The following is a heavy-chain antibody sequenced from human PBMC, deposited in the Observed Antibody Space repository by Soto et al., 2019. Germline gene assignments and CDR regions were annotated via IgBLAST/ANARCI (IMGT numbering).Heavy chain of an antibody. V-gene: IGHV1-24*01. CDR1: GYTLTELS. CDR2: FDPEDGET. J-gene: IGHJ4*02. CDR3: ATAGGYSGYDWSEY. D-gene: IGHD5-12*01. Sequence: ASVKVSCKVSGYTLTELSMHWVRQAPGKGLEWMGGFDPEDGETIYAQKFQGRVTMTEDTSTDTAYMELSSLRSEDTAVYYCATAGGYSGYDWSEYWGQGTLVTVSS.